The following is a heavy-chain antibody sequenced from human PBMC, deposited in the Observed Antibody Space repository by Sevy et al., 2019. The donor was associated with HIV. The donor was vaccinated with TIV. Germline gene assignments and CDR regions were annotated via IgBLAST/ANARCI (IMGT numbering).Heavy chain of an antibody. D-gene: IGHD4-17*01. CDR2: VFYSGTT. Sequence: SETLSLTCTVSGDSLSDYYWSWIRQPPGKGLEWIGLVFYSGTTTYNPSLGSRVSISVDTSKNQFSLRLTSVTAADTALYFCARERFDDYGNFFFDYWGRGTLVTVSS. J-gene: IGHJ4*02. CDR1: GDSLSDYY. CDR3: ARERFDDYGNFFFDY. V-gene: IGHV4-59*01.